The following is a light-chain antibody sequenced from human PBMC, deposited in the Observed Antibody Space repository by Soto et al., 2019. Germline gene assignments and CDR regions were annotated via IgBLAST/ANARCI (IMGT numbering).Light chain of an antibody. CDR2: GAS. J-gene: IGKJ2*01. CDR1: QSVDSN. V-gene: IGKV3-15*01. CDR3: QQHNTWPYT. Sequence: IVMTQSPSTLSVFPGERATLSCMASQSVDSNLAWYQQKPGQAPRLLIYGASTRATGIPARFSGSGSGTEFTLTISSLQSEDFAVYFCQQHNTWPYTFGQGTKVDIK.